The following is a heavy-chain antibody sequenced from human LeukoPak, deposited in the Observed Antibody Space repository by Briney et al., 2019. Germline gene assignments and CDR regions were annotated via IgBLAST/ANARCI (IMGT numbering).Heavy chain of an antibody. Sequence: ASVKVSCEVSGYTLTELSMHRVRQAPGKGLEWMGGFDPEDGETIYAQKFQGRVTMTEDTSTDTVYMELCSLRSEDTAVYYCARDHEYYYGSGSYYPGGCDYWGQGTLVTVSS. CDR2: FDPEDGET. V-gene: IGHV1-24*01. CDR1: GYTLTELS. CDR3: ARDHEYYYGSGSYYPGGCDY. J-gene: IGHJ4*02. D-gene: IGHD3-10*01.